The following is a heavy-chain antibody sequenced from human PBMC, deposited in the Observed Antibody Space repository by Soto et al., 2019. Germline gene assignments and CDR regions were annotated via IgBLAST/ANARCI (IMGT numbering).Heavy chain of an antibody. J-gene: IGHJ4*02. Sequence: GGSLRLSCAASGFTFSSYAMSWVRQAPGKGLEWVSAISGSGGSTYYADSVKGRFTISRDNSKNTLYLQMNSLRAEDTAVYYCAKYVSGAFTMVRGVYIDYWGQGTLVTVSS. CDR3: AKYVSGAFTMVRGVYIDY. D-gene: IGHD3-10*01. V-gene: IGHV3-23*01. CDR2: ISGSGGST. CDR1: GFTFSSYA.